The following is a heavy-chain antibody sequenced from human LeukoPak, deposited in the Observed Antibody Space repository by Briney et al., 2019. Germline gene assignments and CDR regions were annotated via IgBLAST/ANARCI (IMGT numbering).Heavy chain of an antibody. J-gene: IGHJ6*02. V-gene: IGHV4-34*01. Sequence: SETLSLTCAVYGGSFSGYYWSWVRQTPGKGLEWIGEINHSGSTYYNPSLKSRVSLSVDTSKNQFSLKLSSVTAADTAVFYCARGGSTWYRSSYYYGMDVWGQGTRSPSP. CDR1: GGSFSGYY. CDR2: INHSGST. D-gene: IGHD6-13*01. CDR3: ARGGSTWYRSSYYYGMDV.